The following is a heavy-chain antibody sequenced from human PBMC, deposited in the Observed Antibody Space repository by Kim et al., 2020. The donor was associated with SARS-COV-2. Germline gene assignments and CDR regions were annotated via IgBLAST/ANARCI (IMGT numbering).Heavy chain of an antibody. CDR3: ARVRYYYYGLAV. V-gene: IGHV3-30*09. CDR2: ISHDGSTI. D-gene: IGHD3-10*01. Sequence: GGSLRLSCAASGFSFSSYPMHWVRQAPGKGLEWVTCISHDGSTIHFADSVKGRFAVSRDNSNNTLYLHLRSLRPEDSAVYFCARVRYYYYGLAVWGQGTTVTVPS. J-gene: IGHJ6*02. CDR1: GFSFSSYP.